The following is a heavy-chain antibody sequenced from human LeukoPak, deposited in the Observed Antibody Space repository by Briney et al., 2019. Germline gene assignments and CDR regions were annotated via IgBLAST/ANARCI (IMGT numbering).Heavy chain of an antibody. V-gene: IGHV4-4*02. CDR1: GGSISSSNW. D-gene: IGHD2-2*02. Sequence: SETLSLTCAVSGGSISSSNWWSWVRQPPGKGLEWIGEIYHSGSTNYNPSLESRVTISVDKSKNQFSLKLSSVTAADTAVYYCARHVPERINFVVPAAIDYYYGMDVWGQGTTVTVSS. CDR3: ARHVPERINFVVPAAIDYYYGMDV. J-gene: IGHJ6*02. CDR2: IYHSGST.